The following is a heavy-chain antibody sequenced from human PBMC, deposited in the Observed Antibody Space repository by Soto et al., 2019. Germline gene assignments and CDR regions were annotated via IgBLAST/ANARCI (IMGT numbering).Heavy chain of an antibody. Sequence: TLSLTCTVSGGSISSGDYYWSWIRQPPGKGLEWIGYIYYSGSTYYNPSLKSRVTISVDTSKNQFSLKLSSVTAADTAVYYCARVRRDFWSGYYPFDPWGQGTLVTVSS. D-gene: IGHD3-3*01. CDR2: IYYSGST. J-gene: IGHJ5*02. CDR1: GGSISSGDYY. V-gene: IGHV4-30-4*01. CDR3: ARVRRDFWSGYYPFDP.